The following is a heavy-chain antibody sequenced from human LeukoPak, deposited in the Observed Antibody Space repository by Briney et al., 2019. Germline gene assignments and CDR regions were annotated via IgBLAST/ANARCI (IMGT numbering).Heavy chain of an antibody. CDR3: ARDNVYYDSSGGQDY. J-gene: IGHJ4*02. V-gene: IGHV3-23*01. Sequence: GGSLRLSCAASGFTFSSYAMSWVRQAPGKGLEWVSAISGSGGSTYYADSVKGRFTISRDNSKNTLYLQMNSLRAEDTAVYYCARDNVYYDSSGGQDYWGQGTLVTVSS. CDR1: GFTFSSYA. D-gene: IGHD3-22*01. CDR2: ISGSGGST.